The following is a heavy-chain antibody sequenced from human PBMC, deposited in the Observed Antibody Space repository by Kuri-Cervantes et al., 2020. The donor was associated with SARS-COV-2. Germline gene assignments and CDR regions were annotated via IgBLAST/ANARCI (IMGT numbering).Heavy chain of an antibody. CDR2: ISAYNGNT. J-gene: IGHJ4*02. CDR3: ARGHSALKRELLPFDY. Sequence: ASVKVSCKASGYTFTSYGISWVRQAPGQGLEWMGWISAYNGNTNYAQKLQGRVTMTTDTSTSTAYMELRNLRSDDTAVYYCARGHSALKRELLPFDYWGQGNLVTVSS. V-gene: IGHV1-18*01. D-gene: IGHD1-26*01. CDR1: GYTFTSYG.